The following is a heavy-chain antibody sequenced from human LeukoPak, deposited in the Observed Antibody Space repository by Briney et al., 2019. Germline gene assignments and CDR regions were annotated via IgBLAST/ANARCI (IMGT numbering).Heavy chain of an antibody. CDR3: TRDPDHGGRTHDY. D-gene: IGHD4-23*01. J-gene: IGHJ4*02. CDR2: ISSNGGFT. V-gene: IGHV3-64*02. CDR1: GFTFSSYA. Sequence: GGSLRLSCAASGFTFSSYAMHWVRQAPGKGLEYVSAISSNGGFTYYADSVKGRFTISRDNSKNTLYLQMNSLRDEDTAVYYCTRDPDHGGRTHDYWGQGTLVTVSS.